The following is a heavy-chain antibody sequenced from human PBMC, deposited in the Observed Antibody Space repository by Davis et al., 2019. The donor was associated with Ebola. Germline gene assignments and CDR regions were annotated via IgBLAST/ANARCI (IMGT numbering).Heavy chain of an antibody. J-gene: IGHJ6*02. CDR1: GGSISSSNW. CDR2: IYHSGST. D-gene: IGHD5-24*01. CDR3: ARSRAIPYYYYGMDV. Sequence: GSLRLSCAVSGGSISSSNWCSWVRQPPGKGLEWIGEIYHSGSTNYNPSLKSRVTISVDKSKNQFSLKLSSVTAADTAVYYCARSRAIPYYYYGMDVWGQGTTVTVSS. V-gene: IGHV4-4*02.